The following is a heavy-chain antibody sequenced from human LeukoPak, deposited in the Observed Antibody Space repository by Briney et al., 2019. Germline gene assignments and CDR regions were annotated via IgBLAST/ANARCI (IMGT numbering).Heavy chain of an antibody. CDR1: GGSISSYY. Sequence: SETLSLTCTVSGGSISSYYWSWIRQPAGKGLEWIGRIYTSGSTNYNPSLKSRVTMSVDTSKNQFSLKLSSVTAADTAMYYCARRAYCSSTSCYQDYWGQGTLVTVSS. V-gene: IGHV4-4*07. D-gene: IGHD2-2*01. J-gene: IGHJ4*02. CDR3: ARRAYCSSTSCYQDY. CDR2: IYTSGST.